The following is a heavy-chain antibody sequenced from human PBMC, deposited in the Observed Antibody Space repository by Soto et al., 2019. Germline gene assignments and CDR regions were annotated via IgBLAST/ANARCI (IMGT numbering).Heavy chain of an antibody. J-gene: IGHJ3*02. D-gene: IGHD2-15*01. Sequence: GGSLRLSCAASGFTFSSYSMNWDRQAPGKGLEWVSSISSSSSYIYYADSVKGRFTISRDNAKNSLYLQMNSLRAEDTAVYYCAREKGYCSGGSCYSYAFDIWGQGTMVTVSS. CDR2: ISSSSSYI. V-gene: IGHV3-21*01. CDR3: AREKGYCSGGSCYSYAFDI. CDR1: GFTFSSYS.